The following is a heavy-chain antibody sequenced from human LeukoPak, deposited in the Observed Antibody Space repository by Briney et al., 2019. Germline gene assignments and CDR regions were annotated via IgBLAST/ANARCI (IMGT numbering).Heavy chain of an antibody. D-gene: IGHD2-2*03. CDR1: GYTFTSYY. V-gene: IGHV1-46*01. J-gene: IGHJ4*02. CDR3: ARDGSSQRNYFDY. Sequence: GASVKVSCKASGYTFTSYYMHWVRQAPGQGLEWMGIINPSGGSTSYAQKFQGRVTMTRDTSISTAYMELSRLRSDDTAVYYCARDGSSQRNYFDYWGQGTLVTVSS. CDR2: INPSGGST.